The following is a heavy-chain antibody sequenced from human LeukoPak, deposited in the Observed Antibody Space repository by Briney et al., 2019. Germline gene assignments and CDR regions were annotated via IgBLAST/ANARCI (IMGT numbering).Heavy chain of an antibody. D-gene: IGHD1-14*01. J-gene: IGHJ4*02. Sequence: AGGSLRLSCAASGFTFSNHWMHWVRQPPGKGLEWVAVTSIDGNIKIYADSVKGRFTISRDNSKNTLYLEMNSLRVDDTAVYYCARDYRSGAPDYLDSWGQGTLVTVSS. CDR1: GFTFSNHW. CDR3: ARDYRSGAPDYLDS. V-gene: IGHV3-30*03. CDR2: TSIDGNIK.